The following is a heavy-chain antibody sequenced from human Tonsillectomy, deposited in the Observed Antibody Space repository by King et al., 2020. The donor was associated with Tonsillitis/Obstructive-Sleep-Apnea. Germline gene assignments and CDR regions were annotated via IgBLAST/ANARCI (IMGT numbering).Heavy chain of an antibody. J-gene: IGHJ5*02. Sequence: VQLVESGGGLVKPGGSLRLSCAASGFTFSSYSMNWVRQAPGKGLEWVSSISSSSSYIYYADSVKGRFTISRDNAKKSLYLQMKSLRAEDTAVYYCARVSVPAALYTWFDPWGQGTLVTVSS. CDR3: ARVSVPAALYTWFDP. CDR1: GFTFSSYS. D-gene: IGHD2-2*01. V-gene: IGHV3-21*01. CDR2: ISSSSSYI.